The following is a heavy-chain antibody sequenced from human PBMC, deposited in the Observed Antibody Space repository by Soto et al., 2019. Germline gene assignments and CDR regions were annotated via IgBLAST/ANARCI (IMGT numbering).Heavy chain of an antibody. CDR2: LIENGADT. CDR1: GFPFSDYA. D-gene: IGHD2-2*02. J-gene: IGHJ4*02. Sequence: PGGSLRLSCAASGFPFSDYAMSLVRQAPGKGLEWVSGLIENGADTYYADSVKGRFTISRDNSMNTLYLQMNSLTAEDTAVYYCARDYTLRNFGAFPFDYSGQGTLVTVSS. V-gene: IGHV3-23*01. CDR3: ARDYTLRNFGAFPFDY.